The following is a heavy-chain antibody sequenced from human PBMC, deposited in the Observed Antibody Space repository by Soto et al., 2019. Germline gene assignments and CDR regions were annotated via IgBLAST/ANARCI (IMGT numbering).Heavy chain of an antibody. V-gene: IGHV3-33*05. CDR2: ISYDGSDR. CDR3: ARATNYYYAMDV. Sequence: QVQLVESGGGVVQPGRSLRLSWAASGFTFISYGMHWVRQAPGKGLQWVAFISYDGSDRYYEDSVKGRFTISRGNSKNTLYLQINSLKTEDTAVSYCARATNYYYAMDVWGQGTTVTVSS. CDR1: GFTFISYG. J-gene: IGHJ6*02.